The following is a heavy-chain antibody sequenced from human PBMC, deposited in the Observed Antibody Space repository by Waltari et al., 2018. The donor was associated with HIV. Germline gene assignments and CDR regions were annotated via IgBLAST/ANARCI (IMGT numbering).Heavy chain of an antibody. J-gene: IGHJ6*02. CDR2: ISKNSDYI. CDR3: TRRTPSGTYGMDV. Sequence: EVKLVESGGGLVKPGGSLRLSCAASGFTFSDSSMNWVRQAPGKGLEWVSSISKNSDYIYYAASVKGRFTISRDNAKKSVYLQMNSLRVEDTAVFYCTRRTPSGTYGMDVWGQGTTVTVSS. D-gene: IGHD1-26*01. V-gene: IGHV3-21*01. CDR1: GFTFSDSS.